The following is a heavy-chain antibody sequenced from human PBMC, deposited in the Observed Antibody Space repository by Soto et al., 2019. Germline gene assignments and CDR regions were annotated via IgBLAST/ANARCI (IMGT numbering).Heavy chain of an antibody. D-gene: IGHD1-1*01. CDR2: ISYDGSHK. CDR3: AKLGGWSDEDY. CDR1: GFTFSSYG. V-gene: IGHV3-30*18. J-gene: IGHJ4*02. Sequence: QVQLVESGGGVVQPGRSLRLSCAASGFTFSSYGMHWVRQAPGKGLEWVAVISYDGSHKYYADSVKGRFTISRDNSKNTLYLQMNRLRAEDTAVYFCAKLGGWSDEDYWGQGTLVTVSS.